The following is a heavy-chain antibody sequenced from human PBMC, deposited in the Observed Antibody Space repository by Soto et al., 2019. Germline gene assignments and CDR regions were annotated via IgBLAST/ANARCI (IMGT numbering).Heavy chain of an antibody. V-gene: IGHV1-69*04. J-gene: IGHJ3*02. CDR2: IIPILGIA. Sequence: GASVKVSCKASGGTFSSYTISWVRQAPGQGLEWMGRIIPILGIANYAQKFQGRVTITADKSTSTAYMELSSLRSEDTAVYYCARDRFGELPYAFDIWGQGTMVTVSS. CDR3: ARDRFGELPYAFDI. CDR1: GGTFSSYT. D-gene: IGHD3-10*01.